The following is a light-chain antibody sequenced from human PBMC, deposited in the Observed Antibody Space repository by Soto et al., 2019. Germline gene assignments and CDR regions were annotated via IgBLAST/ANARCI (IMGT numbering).Light chain of an antibody. J-gene: IGLJ2*01. V-gene: IGLV2-23*01. CDR1: SSDVGSYNL. Sequence: QSALTQPASVSGSPGQSITISCTGTSSDVGSYNLVSWYQQHPGKAPKLMIYEGSKRPSGVSNRFSGSKSGNTASLTISGLQAEDEGAYYCCSYAGSSTLVFGGGTKLTVL. CDR2: EGS. CDR3: CSYAGSSTLV.